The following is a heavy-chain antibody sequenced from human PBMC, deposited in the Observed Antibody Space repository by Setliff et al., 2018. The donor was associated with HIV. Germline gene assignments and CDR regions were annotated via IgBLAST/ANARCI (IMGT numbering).Heavy chain of an antibody. CDR3: AKQPSLFYSETSGYNVDYFDY. D-gene: IGHD3-22*01. V-gene: IGHV3-23*01. J-gene: IGHJ4*02. Sequence: LRLSCSGSGFSFSKYAMSWVRQAPGKGLEWVSSITGSGGSTYYADSVKGRFTISRDNSKTTLYLQVDSLRAEDTAVYYCAKQPSLFYSETSGYNVDYFDYWGPGTLVTVSS. CDR2: ITGSGGST. CDR1: GFSFSKYA.